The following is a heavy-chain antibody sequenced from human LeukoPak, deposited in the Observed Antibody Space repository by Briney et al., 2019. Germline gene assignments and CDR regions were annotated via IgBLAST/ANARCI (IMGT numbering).Heavy chain of an antibody. CDR1: GFTFSSYW. D-gene: IGHD4-17*01. CDR2: IKEDGSEK. V-gene: IGHV3-7*01. Sequence: GGSLRLSCAVSGFTFSSYWMSWVRQAPGKGLEWVANIKEDGSEKYYVDSVKGRFTISRDNAKNSLYLQMNSLRVEDTAVYYCATRLRFDPWGQGTLVTVSS. J-gene: IGHJ5*02. CDR3: ATRLRFDP.